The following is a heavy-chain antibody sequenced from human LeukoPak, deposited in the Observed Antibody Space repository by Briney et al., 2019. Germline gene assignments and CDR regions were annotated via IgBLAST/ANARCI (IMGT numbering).Heavy chain of an antibody. D-gene: IGHD6-19*01. Sequence: PGGSLRLSCAASGFSFSTYWMNWVRQAPGKGLEWVAIIKQDGSEKFYVDSVKGRFTISRDNAKNSLSLQMNSLRAEDTALYYCVGGTGWLFSSWGQGTLVTVSS. CDR3: VGGTGWLFSS. CDR2: IKQDGSEK. J-gene: IGHJ5*02. CDR1: GFSFSTYW. V-gene: IGHV3-7*05.